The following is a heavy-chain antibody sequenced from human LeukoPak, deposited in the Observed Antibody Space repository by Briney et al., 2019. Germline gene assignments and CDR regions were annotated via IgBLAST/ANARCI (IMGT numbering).Heavy chain of an antibody. J-gene: IGHJ4*02. CDR2: ISSSDTTV. V-gene: IGHV3-11*01. CDR1: GFTFSDYY. CDR3: ARVLVRGVIITPLDY. D-gene: IGHD3-10*01. Sequence: GGSLRLSCAASGFTFSDYYMSWIRQAPGKGLEWVSYISSSDTTVYYPDSVKGRFTLSRDNAKNSLYLQMNSLRAEDTAVYYCARVLVRGVIITPLDYWGQGTLVTVSS.